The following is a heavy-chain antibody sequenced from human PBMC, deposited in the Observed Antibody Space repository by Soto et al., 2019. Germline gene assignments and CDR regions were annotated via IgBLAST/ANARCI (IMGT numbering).Heavy chain of an antibody. CDR1: GFTFSDEN. V-gene: IGHV3-21*06. Sequence: PGGSLRLSCSASGFTFSDENMSRARQVPGKGLEWVSGISGGGSYIFYADSVQGRFSISRDHPKNSLFLEMNSLRVEDTAVYYCARDSDCHSTSCFFPPHVWGQGTTVTVSS. CDR2: ISGGGSYI. CDR3: ARDSDCHSTSCFFPPHV. J-gene: IGHJ6*02. D-gene: IGHD2-2*01.